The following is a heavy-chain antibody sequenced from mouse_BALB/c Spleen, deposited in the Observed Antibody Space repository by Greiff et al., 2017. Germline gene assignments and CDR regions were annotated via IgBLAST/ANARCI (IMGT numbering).Heavy chain of an antibody. CDR1: GYSITSDYA. Sequence: VQLKESGPGLVKPSQSLSLTCTVTGYSITSDYAWNWIRQFPGNKLEWMGYISYSGSTSYNPSLKSRISITRDTSKNQFFLQLNSVTTEDTATYYCARRGIYYGNYNAMDYWGQGTSVTVSS. V-gene: IGHV3-2*02. J-gene: IGHJ4*01. CDR3: ARRGIYYGNYNAMDY. D-gene: IGHD2-1*01. CDR2: ISYSGST.